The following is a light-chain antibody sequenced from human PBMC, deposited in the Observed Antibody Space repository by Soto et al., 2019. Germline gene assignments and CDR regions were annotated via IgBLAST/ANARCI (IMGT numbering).Light chain of an antibody. CDR3: QQYGSSPRT. CDR2: GAS. J-gene: IGKJ1*01. CDR1: QSISTY. Sequence: DIEMTQSPSSLSASVGDRVTITFRASQSISTYLNWYQKKPGKAPKSLIYGASTLQSGVPSRFSGSGSGTDFTLTISRLEPEDFAVYYCQQYGSSPRTFGQGTKV. V-gene: IGKV1-39*01.